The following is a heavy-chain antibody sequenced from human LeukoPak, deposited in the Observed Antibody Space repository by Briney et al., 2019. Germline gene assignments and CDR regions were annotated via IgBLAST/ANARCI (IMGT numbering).Heavy chain of an antibody. J-gene: IGHJ4*02. CDR2: IIPIFGTA. CDR3: ARDGAIDYDSSGYLSY. D-gene: IGHD3-22*01. CDR1: GGTFSSYA. V-gene: IGHV1-69*13. Sequence: GASVKVSCKASGGTFSSYAISWVRQAPGQGLEWMGGIIPIFGTANYAQKFQGRVTITADESTSTAYMELSSLRSEDTAVYYCARDGAIDYDSSGYLSYWGQGTLVTVSS.